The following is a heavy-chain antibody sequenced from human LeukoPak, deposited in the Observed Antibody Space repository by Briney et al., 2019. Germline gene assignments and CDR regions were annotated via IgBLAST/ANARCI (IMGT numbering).Heavy chain of an antibody. D-gene: IGHD6-13*01. CDR1: GFTFTSYG. J-gene: IGHJ4*02. Sequence: PGGSLRLSCAVSGFTFTSYGMNWVRPAPGKGLEWVAFIRYDGSNKYYADSVKGRFTISRDSSKNTLYLQMNSLRAEDTAVYYCAKDHLSYTSSWFYFDYWGQGTLVAVSS. CDR3: AKDHLSYTSSWFYFDY. CDR2: IRYDGSNK. V-gene: IGHV3-30*02.